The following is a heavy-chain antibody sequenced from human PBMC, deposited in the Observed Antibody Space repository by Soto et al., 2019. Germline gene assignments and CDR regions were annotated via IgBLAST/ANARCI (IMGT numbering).Heavy chain of an antibody. V-gene: IGHV1-18*01. CDR3: ARDTTVTKDENFDY. J-gene: IGHJ4*02. Sequence: GASVKVSCKASGYTFITYGVSWVRQAPGQGLEWMGIINPNNGGTNYAQKLQGRVTMTRDTSTSTVYMELSSLRSEDTAVYYCARDTTVTKDENFDYWGQGTLVTVSS. CDR2: INPNNGGT. D-gene: IGHD4-17*01. CDR1: GYTFITYG.